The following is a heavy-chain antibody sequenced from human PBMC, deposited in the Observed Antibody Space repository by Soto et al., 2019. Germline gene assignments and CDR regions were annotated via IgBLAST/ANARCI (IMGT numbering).Heavy chain of an antibody. V-gene: IGHV3-15*04. CDR2: IESKTDGGTT. D-gene: IGHD3-3*01. CDR1: GFSFNNAW. Sequence: VHLVESGGGLVKPGGSLRLSCAASGFSFNNAWMNWVRQAPGKGLEWIGRIESKTDGGTTDYAATLKGRFTISRDDSKNTLYLQRNSLKIEDTAVYYCSADAKTIFGALIIHKNYTDTWGKGTTVTVSS. J-gene: IGHJ6*03. CDR3: SADAKTIFGALIIHKNYTDT.